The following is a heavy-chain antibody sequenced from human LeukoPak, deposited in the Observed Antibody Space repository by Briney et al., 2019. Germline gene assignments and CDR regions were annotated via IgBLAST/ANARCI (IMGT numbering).Heavy chain of an antibody. J-gene: IGHJ4*02. Sequence: ASVKVSCKASGGTFSSYAISWVRQAPGQGLEWMGRIIPILGIANYAQKFQGRVTITADKSTSTAYMELSSLRSEDTAVYYCAADYSGSNHVEFDYWGQGTLVTVSS. CDR3: AADYSGSNHVEFDY. CDR1: GGTFSSYA. V-gene: IGHV1-69*04. D-gene: IGHD1-26*01. CDR2: IIPILGIA.